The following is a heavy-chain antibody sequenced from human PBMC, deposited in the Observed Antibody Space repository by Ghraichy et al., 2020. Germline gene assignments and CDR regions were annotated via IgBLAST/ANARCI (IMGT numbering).Heavy chain of an antibody. D-gene: IGHD3-10*01. CDR1: GGSITTSSYY. CDR3: ARSPLLLRFSFDY. Sequence: SETRSLTCTVSGGSITTSSYYWGWIRQPPGKGLEWIGSIYYSGSTYYNPSLKSRVAISVDTSKNQFSLKLVSVTAAEPAVYYCARSPLLLRFSFDYWGQETLVPVSS. J-gene: IGHJ4*02. CDR2: IYYSGST. V-gene: IGHV4-39*01.